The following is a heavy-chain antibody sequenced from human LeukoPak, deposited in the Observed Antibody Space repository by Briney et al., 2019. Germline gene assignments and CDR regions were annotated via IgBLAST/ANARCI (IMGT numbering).Heavy chain of an antibody. CDR3: ARRPFYYDFWSCQSAAGGYYYMDV. V-gene: IGHV1-18*01. D-gene: IGHD3-3*01. CDR1: GYTFTSYG. CDR2: ISAYNGNT. J-gene: IGHJ6*03. Sequence: GASVKVSCKASGYTFTSYGISWVRQAPGQGLEWVGWISAYNGNTNYAQKLQGRVTITPDTYTSKAYMAMRTLRYEDTDVYYCARRPFYYDFWSCQSAAGGYYYMDVWGKGTTVTVSS.